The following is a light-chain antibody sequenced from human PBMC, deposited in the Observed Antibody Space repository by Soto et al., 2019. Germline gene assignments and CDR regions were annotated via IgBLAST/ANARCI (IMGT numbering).Light chain of an antibody. CDR3: QQYNNWPPLT. CDR2: GAS. CDR1: QSVSSN. J-gene: IGKJ4*01. Sequence: EIVMTQSPATLSVSPGERATLSCRASQSVSSNLAWYQQKPGQAPRLLICGASTRATGIPARFSGSGSGIEFTLTISSLQSEDFAVYYCQQYNNWPPLTFGGGTKVEIK. V-gene: IGKV3-15*01.